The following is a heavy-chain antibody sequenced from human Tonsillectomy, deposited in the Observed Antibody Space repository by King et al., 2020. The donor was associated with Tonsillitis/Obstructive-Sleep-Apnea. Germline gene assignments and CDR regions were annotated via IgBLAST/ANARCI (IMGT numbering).Heavy chain of an antibody. CDR2: IGRSSSYI. CDR3: ARENSGSYYLFDY. V-gene: IGHV3-21*06. J-gene: IGHJ4*02. D-gene: IGHD1-26*01. CDR1: GFTFSSYN. Sequence: EVQLVESGGGLVKPGGSLRVSCAASGFTFSSYNMNWVRQAPGKGLEWVSSIGRSSSYIHYADSVKGRFTISRDNAKNSLFLQMNSLRPEDTAMYYCARENSGSYYLFDYWGQGTLVTVSS.